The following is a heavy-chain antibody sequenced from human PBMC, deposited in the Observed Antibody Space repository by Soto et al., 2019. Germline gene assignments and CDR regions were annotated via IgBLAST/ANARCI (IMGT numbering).Heavy chain of an antibody. CDR2: ISSNGGST. CDR3: WSAAGPIDY. Sequence: EVQLVESGGGLVQPGGSLRLSCAASGFTFSSYAMHWVRQAQGKGLEYVSAISSNGGSTYYANSVKGRFTISRDNSKKTEYLHIGSLMAEDMAAYYFWSAAGPIDYWGQGTLVTVSS. J-gene: IGHJ4*02. V-gene: IGHV3-64*01. CDR1: GFTFSSYA. D-gene: IGHD6-19*01.